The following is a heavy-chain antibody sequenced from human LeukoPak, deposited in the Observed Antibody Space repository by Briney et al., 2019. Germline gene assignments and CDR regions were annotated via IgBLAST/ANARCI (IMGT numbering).Heavy chain of an antibody. J-gene: IGHJ4*02. V-gene: IGHV4-4*07. CDR3: ARDSAYYDILTGYPGEYYFDY. CDR1: GGSISSYY. D-gene: IGHD3-9*01. CDR2: IYTSGST. Sequence: PSETLSLTCTVSGGSISSYYRSWIRQPAGKGLEWIGRIYTSGSTNYNPSLKSRVTMSVDTSKNQFSLKLSSVTAADTAVYYCARDSAYYDILTGYPGEYYFDYWGQGTLVTVSS.